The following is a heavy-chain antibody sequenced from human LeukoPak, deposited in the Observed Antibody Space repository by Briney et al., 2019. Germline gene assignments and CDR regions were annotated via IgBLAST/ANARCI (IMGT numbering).Heavy chain of an antibody. J-gene: IGHJ4*02. V-gene: IGHV1-2*02. Sequence: ASVKVSCKASGYTFTGYFMHWVRQAPGQGLEWMGWINPNSGGTNYAQKFQGRVTMTGDTSISTAYMDLSSLRSDDTAVYYCARDSDCSGGSCYHTYWGQGTLVTVSS. CDR3: ARDSDCSGGSCYHTY. D-gene: IGHD2-15*01. CDR2: INPNSGGT. CDR1: GYTFTGYF.